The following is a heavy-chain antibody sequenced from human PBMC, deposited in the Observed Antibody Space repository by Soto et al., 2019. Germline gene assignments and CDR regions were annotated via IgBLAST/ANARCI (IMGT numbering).Heavy chain of an antibody. CDR3: ARESITIFGVVIKGYYYYGMDV. Sequence: QVQLVQSGAEVKKPGASVKVSCKASGYTFTSYGISWVRQAPGQGLEWMGWISAYNGNTNYAQKLQGRVTMTTDTSTSTAYMELRSLRSDDTAVYYCARESITIFGVVIKGYYYYGMDVWGQGTTVTVSS. CDR1: GYTFTSYG. CDR2: ISAYNGNT. J-gene: IGHJ6*02. V-gene: IGHV1-18*04. D-gene: IGHD3-3*01.